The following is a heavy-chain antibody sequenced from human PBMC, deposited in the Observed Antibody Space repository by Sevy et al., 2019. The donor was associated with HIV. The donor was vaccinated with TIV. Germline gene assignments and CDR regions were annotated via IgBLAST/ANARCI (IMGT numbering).Heavy chain of an antibody. CDR2: IWYDGSNK. Sequence: GGSLRLSCAASGFTFSHYAMHWVRQAPGKGLEWLAIIWYDGSNKYYGDSVKGRFTISRENSKNTLYLEMNSLRAEDTAVYYCARGGIAARIDYWGQGTLVTVSS. CDR3: ARGGIAARIDY. CDR1: GFTFSHYA. V-gene: IGHV3-33*01. D-gene: IGHD6-6*01. J-gene: IGHJ4*02.